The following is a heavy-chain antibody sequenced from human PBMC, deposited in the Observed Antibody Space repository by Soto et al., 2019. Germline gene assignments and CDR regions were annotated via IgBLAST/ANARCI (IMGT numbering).Heavy chain of an antibody. CDR2: IGRRSDI. Sequence: LRLSCEASGFSFSTYSMHWVRQAPGKGLEWVSSIGRRSDIYYADSVKGRFTISRDNAKNSVSLQMNSLRDEDTAVYYCAREETAWPLAYGLDVWGQGTTATVSS. V-gene: IGHV3-21*01. D-gene: IGHD2-21*02. CDR3: AREETAWPLAYGLDV. CDR1: GFSFSTYS. J-gene: IGHJ6*02.